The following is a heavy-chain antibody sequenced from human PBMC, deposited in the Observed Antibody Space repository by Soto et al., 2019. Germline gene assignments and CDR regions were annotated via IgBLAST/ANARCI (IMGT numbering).Heavy chain of an antibody. CDR3: ARGALRYFDWLLPRTNWFDP. Sequence: SETLSLTCAVYGGSFSGYYWSWIRQPPGKGLEWIGEINHSGSTNYNPSLKSRVTISVDTSKNQFSLKLSSVTAADTAVYYCARGALRYFDWLLPRTNWFDPWGQGTLVTVSS. D-gene: IGHD3-9*01. CDR1: GGSFSGYY. V-gene: IGHV4-34*01. CDR2: INHSGST. J-gene: IGHJ5*02.